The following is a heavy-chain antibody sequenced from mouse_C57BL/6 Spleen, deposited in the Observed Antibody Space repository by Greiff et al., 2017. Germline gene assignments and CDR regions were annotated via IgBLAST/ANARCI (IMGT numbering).Heavy chain of an antibody. Sequence: EVQLVESGGGLVKPGGSLKLSCAASGFTFSDYGMHWVRQAPEKGLEWVAYISSGSSTIYYADTVKGRFTISRDNAKNTLFLQMTSLRSEDTAMYYCARGGDYDEGYYFDYWGQGATLTVSS. V-gene: IGHV5-17*01. J-gene: IGHJ2*01. D-gene: IGHD2-4*01. CDR3: ARGGDYDEGYYFDY. CDR2: ISSGSSTI. CDR1: GFTFSDYG.